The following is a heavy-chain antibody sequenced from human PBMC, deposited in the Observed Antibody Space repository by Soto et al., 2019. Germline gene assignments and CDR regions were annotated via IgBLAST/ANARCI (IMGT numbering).Heavy chain of an antibody. CDR1: GGTFSSYA. CDR3: ATDRTYGDYERAYGMDV. Sequence: QVQLVQSGAEVKKPGSSVKVSCKASGGTFSSYAISWVRQAPGQGLEWMGGIIPIFGTANYAQRFQGRVTITADESTSTAYMELSSLRSEDTAVYYCATDRTYGDYERAYGMDVWGQGTTVTVSS. CDR2: IIPIFGTA. J-gene: IGHJ6*02. D-gene: IGHD4-17*01. V-gene: IGHV1-69*01.